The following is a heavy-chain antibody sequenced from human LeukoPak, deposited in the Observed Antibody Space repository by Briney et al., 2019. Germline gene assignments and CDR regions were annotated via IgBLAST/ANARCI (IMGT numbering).Heavy chain of an antibody. CDR2: IKHDGSEK. Sequence: GGSLRLSCAASGFTFSSYWMSWVRQAPGKGLEWVANIKHDGSEKYYVDSVKGRFTISRDNSKNTLYLQMNSLRAEDTAVYYCARKAVAGRKDAFDIWGQGTMVTVSS. J-gene: IGHJ3*02. CDR1: GFTFSSYW. CDR3: ARKAVAGRKDAFDI. V-gene: IGHV3-7*01. D-gene: IGHD6-19*01.